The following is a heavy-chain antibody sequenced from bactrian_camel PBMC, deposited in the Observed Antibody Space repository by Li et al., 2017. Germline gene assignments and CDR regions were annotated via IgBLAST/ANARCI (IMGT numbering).Heavy chain of an antibody. CDR3: ATDFQETECASEVTTAGYVVPLVEWRYND. J-gene: IGHJ4*01. CDR1: GYLYGGNC. D-gene: IGHD2*01. Sequence: HVQLVESGGGSVQTGGSLRLSCQVSGYLYGGNCLGWFRQAPGKGLEGVAAIDVHGNTAYAGSVAGRFTITKDSATNTLYLQMNSLKPEDTAMYYCATDFQETECASEVTTAGYVVPLVEWRYNDWGQGTQVTVS. CDR2: IDVHGNT. V-gene: IGHV3S1*01.